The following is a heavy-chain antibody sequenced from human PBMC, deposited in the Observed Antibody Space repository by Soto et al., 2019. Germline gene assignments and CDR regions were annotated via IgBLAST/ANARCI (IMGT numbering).Heavy chain of an antibody. CDR1: GGSCSGDY. Sequence: NPSETLSLTCAVYGGSCSGDYWSWIRQPPGKGLEWIGEINHSGSTNYNPSLKSRVTISVDTSKNQFSLKLSSVTAADTAVYYCARGRGGITMVRGVTSGYYYYYMDVWGKGTTVTVSS. D-gene: IGHD3-10*01. CDR3: ARGRGGITMVRGVTSGYYYYYMDV. V-gene: IGHV4-34*01. J-gene: IGHJ6*03. CDR2: INHSGST.